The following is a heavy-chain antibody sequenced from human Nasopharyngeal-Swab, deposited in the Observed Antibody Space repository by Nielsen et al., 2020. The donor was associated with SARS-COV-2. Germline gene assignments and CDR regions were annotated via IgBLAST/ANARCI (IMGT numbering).Heavy chain of an antibody. Sequence: GESLKISCAGSGFTFSNYWMHWVRQAPGKGLVWVSQIKADGNHITYADSVKGRFTISRDNAKNTLFLQMNSLRAEDTAVYYCARDPSGGATGASAFDIWGQGTMVTVSS. D-gene: IGHD1-26*01. CDR3: ARDPSGGATGASAFDI. CDR2: IKADGNHI. V-gene: IGHV3-74*01. J-gene: IGHJ3*02. CDR1: GFTFSNYW.